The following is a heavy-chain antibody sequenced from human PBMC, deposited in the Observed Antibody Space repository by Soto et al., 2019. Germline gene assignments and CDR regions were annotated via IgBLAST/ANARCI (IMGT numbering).Heavy chain of an antibody. J-gene: IGHJ5*02. Sequence: PGGSLRLSCAASGFTFSSYSMNWVRQAPGKGLEWVSSISSSSSYIYYADSVKGRFTISRDNSKNTLYLQMNSLRAEDTAVYYCAKIFPEFHGGNDWFDPWGQGTLVTVPQ. CDR2: ISSSSSYI. CDR1: GFTFSSYS. V-gene: IGHV3-21*04. CDR3: AKIFPEFHGGNDWFDP. D-gene: IGHD2-15*01.